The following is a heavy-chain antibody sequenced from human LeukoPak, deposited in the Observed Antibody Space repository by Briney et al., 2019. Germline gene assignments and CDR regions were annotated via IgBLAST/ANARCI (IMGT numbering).Heavy chain of an antibody. J-gene: IGHJ4*02. CDR1: GFSFSSYA. CDR3: XXWGYCSGGSCYYYFDY. Sequence: GGSLRLSCAASGFSFSSYAMSWVRQAPGKGLEWVSAISGSGGSTYYADSVKGRFTISRDNSKNTLYLQMNSLRAEDTAVYYCXXWGYCSGGSCYYYFDYWGQGTLVTVSS. CDR2: ISGSGGST. V-gene: IGHV3-23*01. D-gene: IGHD2-15*01.